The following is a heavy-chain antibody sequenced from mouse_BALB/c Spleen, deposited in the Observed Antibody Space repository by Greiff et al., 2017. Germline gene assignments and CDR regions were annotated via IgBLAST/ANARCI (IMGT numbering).Heavy chain of an antibody. CDR2: ISSGGST. J-gene: IGHJ1*01. D-gene: IGHD1-1*01. CDR3: AREADYGSRYWYFDV. Sequence: DVMLVESGGGLVKPGGSLKLSCAASGFTFSSYAMSWVRQTPEKRLEWVASISSGGSTYYPDSVKGRFTISRDNARNILYLQMSSLRSEDTAMYYCAREADYGSRYWYFDVWGAGTTVTVSS. CDR1: GFTFSSYA. V-gene: IGHV5-6-5*01.